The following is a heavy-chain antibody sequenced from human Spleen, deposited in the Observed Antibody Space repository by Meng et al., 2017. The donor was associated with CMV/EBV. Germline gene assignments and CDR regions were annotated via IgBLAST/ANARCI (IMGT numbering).Heavy chain of an antibody. D-gene: IGHD3-16*01. Sequence: GESLKISCAASGFTFSTYSMNWVRQAPGKGLEWVSSISSSSSYKHYADSVKGRFTISRDNAENSLYLQMNSLRAEDTAAYYCARGNSHDRGGFWGQGTLVTVSS. CDR3: ARGNSHDRGGF. V-gene: IGHV3-21*01. J-gene: IGHJ4*02. CDR1: GFTFSTYS. CDR2: ISSSSSYK.